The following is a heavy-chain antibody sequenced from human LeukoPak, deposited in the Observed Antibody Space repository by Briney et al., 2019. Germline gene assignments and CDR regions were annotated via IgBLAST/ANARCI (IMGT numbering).Heavy chain of an antibody. CDR2: IYYSGST. J-gene: IGHJ4*02. Sequence: LRLSCAASGFTFSDYYMSWIRQPPGKGLEWIGYIYYSGSTNYNPSLKSRVTISVDTSKNQFSLKLSSVTAADTAVYYCARGSVGYCSSTSCSHDPFDYWGQGTLVTVSS. CDR1: GFTFSDYY. CDR3: ARGSVGYCSSTSCSHDPFDY. V-gene: IGHV4-59*01. D-gene: IGHD2-2*03.